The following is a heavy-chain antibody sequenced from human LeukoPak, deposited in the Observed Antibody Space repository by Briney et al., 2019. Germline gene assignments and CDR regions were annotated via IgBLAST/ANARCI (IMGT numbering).Heavy chain of an antibody. CDR1: GGAITSYY. Sequence: PSETLSLTCTVSGGAITSYYWNWIRRPPGKGLEWIGHIYYTGSTNYNPSLKSRVSISLDTSKNQFSLKLNSMTTADTAVYYCATATLGKVYYYYGLDVWGQGTTVTVSS. V-gene: IGHV4-59*01. D-gene: IGHD7-27*01. CDR3: ATATLGKVYYYYGLDV. J-gene: IGHJ6*02. CDR2: IYYTGST.